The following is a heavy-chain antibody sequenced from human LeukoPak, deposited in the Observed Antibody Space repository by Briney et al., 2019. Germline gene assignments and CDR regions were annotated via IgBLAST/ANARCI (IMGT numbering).Heavy chain of an antibody. CDR3: ARDQLGIVVVPAAMVGFDP. Sequence: ASVKVSCKASGYTFTSYAMHWVRQAPGQRLEWMGWINAGNGNTKYSQEFQGRVTITRDTSISTAYMELSRLRSDDTAVYYCARDQLGIVVVPAAMVGFDPWGQGTLVTVSS. CDR1: GYTFTSYA. J-gene: IGHJ5*02. V-gene: IGHV1-3*01. CDR2: INAGNGNT. D-gene: IGHD2-2*03.